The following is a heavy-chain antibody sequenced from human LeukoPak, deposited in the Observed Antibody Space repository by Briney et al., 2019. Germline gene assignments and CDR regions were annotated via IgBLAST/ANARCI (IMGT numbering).Heavy chain of an antibody. CDR2: ISYDGSNK. V-gene: IGHV3-30*04. CDR3: AKTSPPYFDWAPVDN. D-gene: IGHD3-9*01. CDR1: GFTFSSYA. J-gene: IGHJ4*02. Sequence: GGSLRLSCAASGFTFSSYAIHWVRQAPGKGLEGVAIISYDGSNKYYADSVKGRFTISRDNSKNALYLQMNSLRPEDTAVYYCAKTSPPYFDWAPVDNWGQGTLVTVSS.